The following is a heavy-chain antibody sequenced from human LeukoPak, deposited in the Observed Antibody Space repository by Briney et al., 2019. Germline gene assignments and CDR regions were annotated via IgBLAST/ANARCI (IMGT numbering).Heavy chain of an antibody. D-gene: IGHD3-3*01. CDR1: GFTFSSYW. J-gene: IGHJ6*02. CDR3: ARDRARFSAYYYYYGMDV. CDR2: IKQDGSEK. Sequence: GGSLRLSCAASGFTFSSYWMSWVRQAPGKGLEWVANIKQDGSEKYYVDSVKGRFTISRDNAKNSLYPQMNSLRAEDTAVYYCARDRARFSAYYYYYGMDVWGQGTTVTVSS. V-gene: IGHV3-7*01.